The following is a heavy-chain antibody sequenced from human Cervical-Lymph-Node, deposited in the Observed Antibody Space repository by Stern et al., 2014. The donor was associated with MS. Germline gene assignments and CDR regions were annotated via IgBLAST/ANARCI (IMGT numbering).Heavy chain of an antibody. CDR3: ANSIA. V-gene: IGHV3-11*01. Sequence: QVQLVESGGGLVKPGGSLTLSCVASGFTFSDYYMHWIRQAPGKGLEWVSYINGSGTARYYADSVKGRFTISRDNAKKSLYLHMNSLRVEDTAVYYCANSIAWGQGALVTVSS. CDR1: GFTFSDYY. D-gene: IGHD2/OR15-2a*01. CDR2: INGSGTAR. J-gene: IGHJ5*02.